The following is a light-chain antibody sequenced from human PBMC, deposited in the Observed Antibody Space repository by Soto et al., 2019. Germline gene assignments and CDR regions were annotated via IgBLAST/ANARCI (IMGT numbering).Light chain of an antibody. Sequence: DIQMTQSPSTLSASVGDRVTITCRASQSISSWLAWYQQKPGKAPKHLIYKASSLESGVPSRFSGSGSGTESTLTISSLQPDDFATYYCQQSFTFGPGTKVDIK. CDR2: KAS. J-gene: IGKJ3*01. CDR3: QQSFT. V-gene: IGKV1-5*03. CDR1: QSISSW.